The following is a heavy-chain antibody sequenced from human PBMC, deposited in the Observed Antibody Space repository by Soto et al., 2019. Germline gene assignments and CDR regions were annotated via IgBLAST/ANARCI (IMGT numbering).Heavy chain of an antibody. J-gene: IGHJ6*02. CDR1: GFTFSRYE. CDR2: ISYDGSNK. Sequence: PGGSLRLSCAPPGFTFSRYEWHWVRQTPGKGLEWVAIISYDGSNKYYADSVKGRFTFSRDNSKNMMYLQMNSLRPEDAAVYYCVRRATLSYHGMDVWGQGTAVTVSS. CDR3: VRRATLSYHGMDV. V-gene: IGHV3-30*04.